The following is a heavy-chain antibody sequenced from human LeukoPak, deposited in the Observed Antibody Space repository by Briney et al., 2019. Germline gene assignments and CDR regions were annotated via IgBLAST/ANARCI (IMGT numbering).Heavy chain of an antibody. D-gene: IGHD6-13*01. Sequence: GGSLRLSCTASGFTFSSCNMNWVRQAPGKGLEWVSSISTSSSYIYYADSVKGRFTISRDNSKNTLYLQMNSLRAGDTAVYYCARESDEDAGDFDYWGQGTLVTVSS. V-gene: IGHV3-21*01. CDR3: ARESDEDAGDFDY. CDR2: ISTSSSYI. CDR1: GFTFSSCN. J-gene: IGHJ4*02.